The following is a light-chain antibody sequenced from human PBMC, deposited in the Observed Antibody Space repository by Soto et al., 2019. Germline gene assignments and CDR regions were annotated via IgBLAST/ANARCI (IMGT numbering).Light chain of an antibody. Sequence: DIQMTQSPSTLSASVGDRVTITCRASQSISSWLAWYQQKPGKAPKLLIYNASSLESGVPSMFSGSGSGTVTPLTISRQQPDDFAYYYYQHYNSYPTFGRGTKVEIK. J-gene: IGKJ4*01. CDR2: NAS. V-gene: IGKV1-5*03. CDR3: QHYNSYPT. CDR1: QSISSW.